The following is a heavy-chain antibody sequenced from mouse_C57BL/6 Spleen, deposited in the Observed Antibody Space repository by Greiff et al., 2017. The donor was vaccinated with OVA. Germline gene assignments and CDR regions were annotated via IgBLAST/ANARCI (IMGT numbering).Heavy chain of an antibody. D-gene: IGHD1-1*01. Sequence: QVQLQQPGAELVKPGASVKLSCKASGYTFTSYWMQWVKQRPGQGLEWIGEIDPSDSYTNYNQKFKGKATLTVDTSSSTAYMQLSSLTSEDSAVYYCARGGLLFAYWGQGTLVTVS. V-gene: IGHV1-50*01. CDR2: IDPSDSYT. CDR1: GYTFTSYW. J-gene: IGHJ3*01. CDR3: ARGGLLFAY.